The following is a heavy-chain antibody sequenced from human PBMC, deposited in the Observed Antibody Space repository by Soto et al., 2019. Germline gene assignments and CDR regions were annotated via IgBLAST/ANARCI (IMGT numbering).Heavy chain of an antibody. CDR1: GYTFTSYG. J-gene: IGHJ5*02. CDR2: ISAYNGNT. Sequence: QVQLVQSGAEVKKPGASVKVSCKASGYTFTSYGISWVRQAPGQGLEWMGWISAYNGNTNYAQKLQGRVTMTTDTSTSTAYMEVRGMSSYDTAVYYCARARPNNWFDPWGQGTLVTVSS. V-gene: IGHV1-18*01. CDR3: ARARPNNWFDP. D-gene: IGHD1-1*01.